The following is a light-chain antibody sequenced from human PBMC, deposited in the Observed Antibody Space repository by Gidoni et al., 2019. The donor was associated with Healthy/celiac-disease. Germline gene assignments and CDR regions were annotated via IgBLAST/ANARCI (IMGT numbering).Light chain of an antibody. CDR2: DAS. CDR3: QQYDNRPPLT. V-gene: IGKV1-33*01. CDR1: QDISNY. J-gene: IGKJ4*01. Sequence: DIQMTQSPSSLSASVGDRVTITCQASQDISNYLNWYQQKPGKAPKLLIYDASNLETGVPSRFSGSGSGTDFTCTISSLQPEDIATYYCQQYDNRPPLTFGGGTKVEIK.